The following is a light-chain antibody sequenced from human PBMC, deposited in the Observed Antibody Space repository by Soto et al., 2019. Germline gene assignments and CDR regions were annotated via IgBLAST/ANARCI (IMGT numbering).Light chain of an antibody. CDR2: WAS. CDR1: VSVLYSSNNKNY. CDR3: QQYCRTPLS. J-gene: IGKJ4*01. V-gene: IGKV4-1*01. Sequence: DIVMTQSPPSLAVSLAERATLKCKSSVSVLYSSNNKNYLAWYQQKPGQPPRLLISWASTRESGVPDRFSGSGSGTDFILTISSLEAEDVAVYYCQQYCRTPLSFGRGTKVDIK.